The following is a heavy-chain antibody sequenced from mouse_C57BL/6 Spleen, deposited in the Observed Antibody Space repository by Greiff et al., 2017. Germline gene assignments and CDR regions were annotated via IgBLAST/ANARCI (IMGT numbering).Heavy chain of an antibody. CDR2: IWSGGST. CDR1: GFSLTSSG. J-gene: IGHJ4*01. CDR3: ARGPITTVIAEYAMDY. V-gene: IGHV2-2*01. Sequence: VKLVESGPGLVQPSQSLSITCTVSGFSLTSSGVHWVRQSPGKGLEWLGVIWSGGSTDYTAAFSSKLSISEDNSKNQVFFKMNSLQAYDTAVYYWARGPITTVIAEYAMDYWGQGTSVTVSS. D-gene: IGHD1-1*01.